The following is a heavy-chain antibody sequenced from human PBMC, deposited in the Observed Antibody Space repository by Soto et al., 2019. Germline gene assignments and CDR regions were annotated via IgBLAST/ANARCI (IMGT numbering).Heavy chain of an antibody. D-gene: IGHD2-15*01. CDR2: ISYDGSNK. CDR3: AKDPCSGGSCSVDY. J-gene: IGHJ4*02. V-gene: IGHV3-30*18. CDR1: GFTFSSDG. Sequence: QVQLVESGGVVVQPGRSLRLSCAASGFTFSSDGMHWVRQAPGKGLEWVAVISYDGSNKYYADSVKGRFTISRDNSKITLYLQMNSLRAEDTAVYYCAKDPCSGGSCSVDYWGQGTLVTVSS.